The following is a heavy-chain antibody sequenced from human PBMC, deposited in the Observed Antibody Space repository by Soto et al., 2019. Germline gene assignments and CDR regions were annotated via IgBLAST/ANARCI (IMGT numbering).Heavy chain of an antibody. J-gene: IGHJ4*02. Sequence: QVQLVQSGAEVKKPGASVKVSCKGSGYTFDKNTMHWVRQAPGQGLEWMGWINTGNGNTKYSQKFQGRVTISRDTSASTAYMELSGLTSEDTALYYCATSLYCGSHSCYLGYWGQGTLVTVSS. D-gene: IGHD2-2*01. V-gene: IGHV1-3*04. CDR1: GYTFDKNT. CDR2: INTGNGNT. CDR3: ATSLYCGSHSCYLGY.